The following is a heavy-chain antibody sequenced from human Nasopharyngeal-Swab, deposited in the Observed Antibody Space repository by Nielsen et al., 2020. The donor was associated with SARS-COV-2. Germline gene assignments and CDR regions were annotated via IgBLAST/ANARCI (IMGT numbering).Heavy chain of an antibody. CDR1: GGSFSGYY. Sequence: SETLSLTCAVYGGSFSGYYWSWIRQPPGKGLEWIGEINHSGSTNYNPSLKSRVTISVDTSKNQFSLKLSSVTAADTAVYYCARSFRGTNPRDAFDIWGQGTMVTVSS. V-gene: IGHV4-34*01. J-gene: IGHJ3*02. CDR2: INHSGST. CDR3: ARSFRGTNPRDAFDI. D-gene: IGHD1-7*01.